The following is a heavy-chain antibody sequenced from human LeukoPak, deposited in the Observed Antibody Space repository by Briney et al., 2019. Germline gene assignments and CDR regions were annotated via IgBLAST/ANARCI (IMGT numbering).Heavy chain of an antibody. CDR1: GFTFSSYS. V-gene: IGHV3-21*01. CDR3: ARIVDGYNFRDNWFDP. Sequence: GGSLRLSCAASGFTFSSYSVNWVRQAPGKGLEWVSSISSSSSYIYYADSVKGRFTISRDNAKNSLYLQMNSLRAEDTAVYYCARIVDGYNFRDNWFDPWGQGTLVTVSS. D-gene: IGHD5-24*01. CDR2: ISSSSSYI. J-gene: IGHJ5*02.